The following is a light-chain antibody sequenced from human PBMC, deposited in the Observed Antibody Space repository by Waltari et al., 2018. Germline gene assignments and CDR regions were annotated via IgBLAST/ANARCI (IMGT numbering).Light chain of an antibody. V-gene: IGLV2-18*02. CDR2: EVS. J-gene: IGLJ3*02. CDR1: SSDVGVYNR. Sequence: QSALTQPPSVSGSPGQSVTISCTGTSSDVGVYNRVSWYQQPPGTAPTLMISEVSNRPSGVPDRFSGAKSGNTASLTISGLQAEDESYYYCSSFTSTNTWVFGGGTKLTVL. CDR3: SSFTSTNTWV.